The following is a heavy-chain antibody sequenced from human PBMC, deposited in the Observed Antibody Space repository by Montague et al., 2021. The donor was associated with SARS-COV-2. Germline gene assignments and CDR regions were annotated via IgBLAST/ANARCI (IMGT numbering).Heavy chain of an antibody. CDR3: ARSTATFGESHNWFAP. J-gene: IGHJ5*02. CDR2: IYYSGTT. D-gene: IGHD3-10*01. V-gene: IGHV4-39*01. CDR1: GGSISSNNNY. Sequence: SETLSLTCTIPGGSISSNNNYSGWIRQSAGKGLEWIGSIYYSGTTYYNPSLKSRVTISVDTSKNQFSLRLSSVTATDTSVYYCARSTATFGESHNWFAPWGQGTLVVVSS.